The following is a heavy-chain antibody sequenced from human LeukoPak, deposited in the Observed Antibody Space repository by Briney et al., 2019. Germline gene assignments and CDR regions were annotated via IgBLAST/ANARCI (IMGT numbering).Heavy chain of an antibody. Sequence: SETLSLTCTVSGGSISSGDYYWSWIRQPPGKGLEWIGYIYYSGSTYYNPSLKSRVTISVDTSKNQFTLKLSSVTAADTAVYYCARGGRTGALGYWGQGTLVTVSS. CDR3: ARGGRTGALGY. CDR2: IYYSGST. V-gene: IGHV4-30-4*01. D-gene: IGHD7-27*01. J-gene: IGHJ4*02. CDR1: GGSISSGDYY.